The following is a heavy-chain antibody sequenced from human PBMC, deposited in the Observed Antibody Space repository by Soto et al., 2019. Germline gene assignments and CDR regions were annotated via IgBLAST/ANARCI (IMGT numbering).Heavy chain of an antibody. CDR1: GGTFSSYA. CDR3: ASSYSSSWYPPDY. J-gene: IGHJ4*02. D-gene: IGHD6-13*01. CDR2: IIPIFGTA. Sequence: SVKVSCKASGGTFSSYAISWVRQAPGQGLEWMGGIIPIFGTANYAQKFQGRVTITADESTSTAYMELSSLRSEDTAVYYCASSYSSSWYPPDYWGQGTLVTVSS. V-gene: IGHV1-69*13.